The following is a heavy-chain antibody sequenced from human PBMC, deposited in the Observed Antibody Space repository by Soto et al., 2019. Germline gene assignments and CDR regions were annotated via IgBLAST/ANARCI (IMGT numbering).Heavy chain of an antibody. CDR2: ISSSGSTI. D-gene: IGHD2-2*03. CDR1: GFTFSDYY. V-gene: IGHV3-11*01. Sequence: GGSLRLSCAASGFTFSDYYMSWIRQAPGKGLEWVSYISSSGSTIYYADSVKGRFTISRDNAKNSLYLQMNSLRAEDTAVYYCARAMLDIVVVPAPDYDDYYYMDVWGKGTTVTVSS. J-gene: IGHJ6*03. CDR3: ARAMLDIVVVPAPDYDDYYYMDV.